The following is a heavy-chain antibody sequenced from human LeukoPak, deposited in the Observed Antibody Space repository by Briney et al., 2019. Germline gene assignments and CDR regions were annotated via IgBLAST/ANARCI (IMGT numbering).Heavy chain of an antibody. J-gene: IGHJ4*02. V-gene: IGHV1-46*01. CDR1: GYTFTSYY. Sequence: GASVKVSCKASGYTFTSYYMHWVRQAPGQGLEWMGIINPSGGSTSYAQKFQGRVTMTRDTSTSTVYMELSSLRSEDTAVYYCFTRSRQETPYNLYGEFDYWGQGTLVTVSS. D-gene: IGHD1-14*01. CDR3: FTRSRQETPYNLYGEFDY. CDR2: INPSGGST.